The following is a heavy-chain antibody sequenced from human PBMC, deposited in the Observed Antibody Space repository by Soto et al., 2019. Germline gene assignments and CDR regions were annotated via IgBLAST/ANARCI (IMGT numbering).Heavy chain of an antibody. Sequence: GADVKKPGESLKISCKGFGYSFKTYWIAWVRQMPGKGLEWMGSIYPSDSAVTYNPSFQGQVSISVDKSINTAYLQWSSLKASDSAMFYCACLAIVVPAATNAFDIWGQGTMVTVSS. V-gene: IGHV5-51*01. D-gene: IGHD2-2*01. CDR2: IYPSDSAV. CDR1: GYSFKTYW. J-gene: IGHJ3*02. CDR3: ACLAIVVPAATNAFDI.